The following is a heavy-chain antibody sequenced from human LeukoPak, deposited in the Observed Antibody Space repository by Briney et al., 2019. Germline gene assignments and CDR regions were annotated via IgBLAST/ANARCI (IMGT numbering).Heavy chain of an antibody. D-gene: IGHD1-1*01. CDR1: SSTISNYY. CDR2: IYYTGTT. Sequence: SETLSLVCTVSSSTISNYYWSWIRQPPGKGLEWIGNIYYTGTTHYNPSLKSRVHITLDTPKNHFSLNLSSVTAADTAFYYCARHLRFGTNWYIDSWGQGTLVTVSS. CDR3: ARHLRFGTNWYIDS. V-gene: IGHV4-59*08. J-gene: IGHJ4*02.